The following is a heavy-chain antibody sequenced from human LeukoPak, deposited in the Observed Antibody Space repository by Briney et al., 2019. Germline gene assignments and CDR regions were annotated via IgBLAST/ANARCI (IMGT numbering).Heavy chain of an antibody. CDR1: GFTVSSNY. CDR2: IYSGGST. CDR3: ARGGSYYPANFDY. D-gene: IGHD1-26*01. J-gene: IGHJ4*02. V-gene: IGHV3-66*01. Sequence: GGSLRLSCAASGFTVSSNYMSWVRQAPGKGLERVSVIYSGGSTYYAASVKGRFTISRGNSKNTLYLQMNSLRAEDTAVYYCARGGSYYPANFDYWGQGTLVTVFS.